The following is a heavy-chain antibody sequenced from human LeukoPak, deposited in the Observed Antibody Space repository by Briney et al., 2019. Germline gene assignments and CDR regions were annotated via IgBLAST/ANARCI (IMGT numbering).Heavy chain of an antibody. J-gene: IGHJ4*02. V-gene: IGHV3-74*01. CDR1: GFTFSSYW. D-gene: IGHD3-22*01. CDR2: INPDGSNT. CDR3: VREDSSGYHLPLFDY. Sequence: PGGSLRLPCAASGFTFSSYWMHWVRQAPGKGLVWVSRINPDGSNTRYADSVKGRFTISRDNAKNTLYLQMNSLRAEDTNIYYCVREDSSGYHLPLFDYWGQGTLVTVSS.